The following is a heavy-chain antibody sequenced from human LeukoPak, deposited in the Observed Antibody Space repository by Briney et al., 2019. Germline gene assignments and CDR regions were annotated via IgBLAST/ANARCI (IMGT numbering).Heavy chain of an antibody. J-gene: IGHJ4*02. Sequence: GGSLRLSCAASGFTFSSYATSWVRQAPGKGLEWVSAISGSGGSTYYADSVKGRFTISRDNSKNTLYLQMNSLRAEDTAVYYCAKEYVSGSYGYYFDYWGQGTLVTVSS. CDR3: AKEYVSGSYGYYFDY. CDR1: GFTFSSYA. CDR2: ISGSGGST. D-gene: IGHD1-26*01. V-gene: IGHV3-23*01.